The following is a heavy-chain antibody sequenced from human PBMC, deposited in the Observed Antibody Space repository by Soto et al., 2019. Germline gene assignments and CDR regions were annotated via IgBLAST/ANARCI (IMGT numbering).Heavy chain of an antibody. V-gene: IGHV1-3*01. J-gene: IGHJ4*02. D-gene: IGHD5-18*01. CDR2: INAGNGNT. CDR3: ARSQRGYSYGAFDY. CDR1: GYTFTSYA. Sequence: QVQLVQSGAEVKKPGASVKVSCKASGYTFTSYAMHWVRQAPGQRLEWMGWINAGNGNTKYSQKFQGRVTITRDTSASTAYMELSSLRSEDTAVYYGARSQRGYSYGAFDYWGQGTLVTVSS.